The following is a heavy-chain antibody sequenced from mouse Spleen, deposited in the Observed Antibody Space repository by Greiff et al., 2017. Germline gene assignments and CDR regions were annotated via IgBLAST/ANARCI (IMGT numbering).Heavy chain of an antibody. J-gene: IGHJ3*01. CDR3: ARNYDYGNLAWFAY. CDR1: GFSLTNYA. D-gene: IGHD2-1*01. V-gene: IGHV2-4-1*01. CDR2: IWSDGST. Sequence: QVQLQQSGPGLVAPSQSLSITCTVSGFSLTNYAVHWVRQSPGKGLEWLGVIWSDGSTDYNAAFISRLSISKDNSKSQVFFKMNSLQADDTAIYYCARNYDYGNLAWFAYWGQGTLVTVSA.